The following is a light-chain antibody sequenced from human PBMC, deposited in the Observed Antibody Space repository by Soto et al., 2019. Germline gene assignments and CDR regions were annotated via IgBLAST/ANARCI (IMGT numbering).Light chain of an antibody. CDR3: QQYHDGPPIT. CDR1: QSVSSD. Sequence: EIVMTQSPDTLSVSPGEGVTLSCRASQSVSSDLAWYQQKPGQSPRLLMYGASTRATDIPARFSGGGSGTEFTLTISSLQSEDVAIYYCQQYHDGPPITCGPGTKVEIK. J-gene: IGKJ3*01. V-gene: IGKV3-15*01. CDR2: GAS.